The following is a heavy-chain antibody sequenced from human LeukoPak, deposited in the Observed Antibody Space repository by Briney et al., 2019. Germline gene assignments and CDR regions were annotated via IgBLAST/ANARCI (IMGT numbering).Heavy chain of an antibody. D-gene: IGHD3-10*01. Sequence: GGSLRLSCAASGFTFRDAWMTWVRQAPGKGLEWVGRIRSKANSYATAYAASVKGRFTISRDDSKNTAYLQMNSLKTEDTAVYYCTRHDRANWFDPWGQGTLVTVSS. CDR1: GFTFRDAW. V-gene: IGHV3-73*01. J-gene: IGHJ5*02. CDR2: IRSKANSYAT. CDR3: TRHDRANWFDP.